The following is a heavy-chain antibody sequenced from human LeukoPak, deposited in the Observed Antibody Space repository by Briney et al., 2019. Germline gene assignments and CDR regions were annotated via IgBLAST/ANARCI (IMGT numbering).Heavy chain of an antibody. CDR1: GFTFSSYG. D-gene: IGHD3-3*01. Sequence: GGSLRLSCAASGFTFSSYGMHWVRQAPGKGLEWVAVIWYDGSNKYYADSVKGRFTISRDNSKNTLYLQMNSLRAEDTAVYYCAKDPYDFWSGLAPNNWFDPWGQGTLVTVSS. CDR2: IWYDGSNK. J-gene: IGHJ5*02. CDR3: AKDPYDFWSGLAPNNWFDP. V-gene: IGHV3-33*06.